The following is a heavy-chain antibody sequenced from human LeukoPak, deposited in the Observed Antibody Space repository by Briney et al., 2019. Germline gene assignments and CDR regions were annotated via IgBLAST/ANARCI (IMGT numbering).Heavy chain of an antibody. CDR3: ARGIGDFRRPYFDY. D-gene: IGHD4-17*01. Sequence: SETLSLTCTVSGGSISSYYWSWIRQPPGKGLEWIGYIYYSGSTNYNPSFKSRVTISVDTSKNQFSLKLSSVTAADTAVYYCARGIGDFRRPYFDYWGQGTLVTVSS. V-gene: IGHV4-59*01. J-gene: IGHJ4*02. CDR1: GGSISSYY. CDR2: IYYSGST.